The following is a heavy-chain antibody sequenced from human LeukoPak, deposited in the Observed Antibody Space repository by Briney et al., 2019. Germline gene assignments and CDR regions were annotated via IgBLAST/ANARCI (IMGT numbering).Heavy chain of an antibody. V-gene: IGHV3-48*03. CDR1: GFTFSDHE. J-gene: IGHJ5*02. CDR2: IDSSGTII. CDR3: ARGWFDA. Sequence: QAGGSLRLSCAASGFTFSDHEMNWVRQAPGKGLEWLSYIDSSGTIIYDADSAKGRFIISRDNAKNSLYLQLSSLRVEDTAFYYCARGWFDAWGRGTLVTVSS.